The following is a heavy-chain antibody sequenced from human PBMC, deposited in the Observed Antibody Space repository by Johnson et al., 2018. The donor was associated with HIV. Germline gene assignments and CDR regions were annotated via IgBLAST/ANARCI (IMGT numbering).Heavy chain of an antibody. CDR3: AKGEAQEGWRQVLLYACDC. V-gene: IGHV3-30*02. CDR2: VHSDGNKK. J-gene: IGHJ3*01. CDR1: GFTFSNYG. D-gene: IGHD2-21*02. Sequence: VQVVESGGGVVRPGRSLRLSCAASGFTFSNYGMHWVRQAPGKGLEWVAFVHSDGNKKYYGDSVKGRFIISRDNSKNIVYLHRNSLRLEDTAVYYCAKGEAQEGWRQVLLYACDCGGHGTMVTVSS.